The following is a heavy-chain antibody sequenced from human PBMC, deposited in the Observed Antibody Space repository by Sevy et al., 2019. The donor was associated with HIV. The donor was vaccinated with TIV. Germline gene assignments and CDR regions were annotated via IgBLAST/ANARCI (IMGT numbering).Heavy chain of an antibody. Sequence: SETLSLTCAVYGGSFSGYDWSWIRQPPGKGLEWIGEINHSGSTNYNPSLKSRVTISVDTSKNQFSLKLSSVTAADTAVYYCARGPGYCSSTSCSNDAFDIWGQGTMVTVSS. V-gene: IGHV4-34*01. D-gene: IGHD2-2*01. CDR2: INHSGST. J-gene: IGHJ3*02. CDR1: GGSFSGYD. CDR3: ARGPGYCSSTSCSNDAFDI.